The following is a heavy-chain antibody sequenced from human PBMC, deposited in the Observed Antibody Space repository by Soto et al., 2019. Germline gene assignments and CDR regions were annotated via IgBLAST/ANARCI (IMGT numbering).Heavy chain of an antibody. V-gene: IGHV1-69*01. CDR3: ARGLYCGGGCYSHFDY. D-gene: IGHD2-21*02. CDR1: GGTFSNYP. Sequence: VQLVPSGAEVKKPGSSVKVSCKASGGTFSNYPFIWVRQDPGQGLDWMGGIIPIFGTTDYGQRFQGRVTITADESTNTDYMELSSLRSGDTAVYYCARGLYCGGGCYSHFDYWGQGTLVTVSS. J-gene: IGHJ4*02. CDR2: IIPIFGTT.